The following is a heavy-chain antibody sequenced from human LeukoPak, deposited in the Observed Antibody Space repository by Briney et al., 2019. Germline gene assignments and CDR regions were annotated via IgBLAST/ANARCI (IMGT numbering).Heavy chain of an antibody. CDR1: GYTFSDNH. CDR3: ARDGHDTLTGYYKGAFDI. J-gene: IGHJ3*02. Sequence: ASVKVSCKASGYTFSDNHMYWIRQAPGQGLECMGWISPNSGGTNYAQRLQGRVTMTTDTSTSTAYMELRSLRSDDTALYYCARDGHDTLTGYYKGAFDIWGQGTMVTVSS. CDR2: ISPNSGGT. D-gene: IGHD3-9*01. V-gene: IGHV1-2*02.